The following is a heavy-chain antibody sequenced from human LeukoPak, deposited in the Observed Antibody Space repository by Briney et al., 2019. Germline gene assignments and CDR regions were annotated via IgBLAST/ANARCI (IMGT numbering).Heavy chain of an antibody. CDR1: GFTFSSYS. Sequence: GGSLRLSCAASGFTFSSYSMNWVRQAPGKGLEWVSYISSSSSTIYYADSVKGRFTISRDNAKNSLYLQMNSLIAEDTAVYYCARDSIAAIIWGQGTLVTVSS. CDR3: ARDSIAAII. J-gene: IGHJ4*02. D-gene: IGHD6-13*01. CDR2: ISSSSSTI. V-gene: IGHV3-48*01.